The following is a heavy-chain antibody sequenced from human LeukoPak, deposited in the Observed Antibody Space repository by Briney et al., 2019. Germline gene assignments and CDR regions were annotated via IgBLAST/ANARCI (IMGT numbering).Heavy chain of an antibody. Sequence: SVKVSCKASGGTFSSYAISWVRQAPGQGLEWMGGIIPIFGAANYAQKFQGRVTITADKSTSTAYMELSSLRSEDTAVYYCARAKVRGDASNWFDPWGQGTLVTVSS. J-gene: IGHJ5*02. CDR2: IIPIFGAA. V-gene: IGHV1-69*06. D-gene: IGHD3-10*01. CDR1: GGTFSSYA. CDR3: ARAKVRGDASNWFDP.